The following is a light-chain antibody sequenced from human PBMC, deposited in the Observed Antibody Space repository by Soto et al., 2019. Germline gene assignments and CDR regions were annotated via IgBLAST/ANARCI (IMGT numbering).Light chain of an antibody. CDR2: DAS. CDR3: QQYENLPT. Sequence: DIQMTQSPSSLSAPVRPRVTITCRASQSINNYLNWYQQKPGRAPKLLIYDASNLEAGVPSRFRGSGSGTDFTFTISRLQPEDIATYYCQQYENLPTFGQGTRLEI. J-gene: IGKJ5*01. CDR1: QSINNY. V-gene: IGKV1-33*01.